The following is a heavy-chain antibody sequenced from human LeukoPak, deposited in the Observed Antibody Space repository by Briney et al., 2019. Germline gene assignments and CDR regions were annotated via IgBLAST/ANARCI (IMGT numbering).Heavy chain of an antibody. CDR2: IYYSGST. J-gene: IGHJ4*02. V-gene: IGHV4-39*01. D-gene: IGHD6-13*01. Sequence: PSETLSLTCTVSGGSISSSSYYWGWIRQPPGKGLEWIGSIYYSGSTYYNPSLKSRVTISVDTSKNQFSLKLSSVTAADTAVYYCARLETAGPFDYWGQGTLVTVSS. CDR3: ARLETAGPFDY. CDR1: GGSISSSSYY.